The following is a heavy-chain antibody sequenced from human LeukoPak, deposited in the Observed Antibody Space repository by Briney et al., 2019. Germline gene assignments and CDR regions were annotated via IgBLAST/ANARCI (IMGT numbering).Heavy chain of an antibody. V-gene: IGHV3-23*01. CDR3: AKSGYNRFDY. CDR1: GFTFSSYG. J-gene: IGHJ4*02. CDR2: MSGSGDST. Sequence: PGGTLRLSCAASGFTFSSYGMSWVRQAPGKGLEWVSFMSGSGDSTYYADSVKGRFTISRDNSKNTLYLQMNSLRADDTAVYYCAKSGYNRFDYWGQGTRVTVSS. D-gene: IGHD5-24*01.